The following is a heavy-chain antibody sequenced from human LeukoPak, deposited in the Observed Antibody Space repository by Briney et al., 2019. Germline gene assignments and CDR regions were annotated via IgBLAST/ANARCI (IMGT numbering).Heavy chain of an antibody. D-gene: IGHD3-3*01. CDR1: GFTFDDYG. CDR3: AREEDDFWRGPLFDY. Sequence: GGSLRLSCAASGFTFDDYGMSWVRHAPGKGLEWVSGINWNGGSTGYADSVKGRFTISRDNAKNSLYLQMNSLRAEDTALYYCAREEDDFWRGPLFDYWGQGTLVTVSS. V-gene: IGHV3-20*04. J-gene: IGHJ4*02. CDR2: INWNGGST.